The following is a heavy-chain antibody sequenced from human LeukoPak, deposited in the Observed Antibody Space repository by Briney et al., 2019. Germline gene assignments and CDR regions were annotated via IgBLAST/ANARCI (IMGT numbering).Heavy chain of an antibody. J-gene: IGHJ4*02. CDR2: IYYSGST. CDR3: AKTSLDSSGFPFDY. V-gene: IGHV4-59*08. Sequence: SETLSLTCAVYGGSFSGYYWSWIRQPPGKGLEWIGYIYYSGSTNYNPSLKSRVTISVDTSKNQFSLKLSSVTAADTAVYYCAKTSLDSSGFPFDYWGQGTLVTVSS. CDR1: GGSFSGYY. D-gene: IGHD6-19*01.